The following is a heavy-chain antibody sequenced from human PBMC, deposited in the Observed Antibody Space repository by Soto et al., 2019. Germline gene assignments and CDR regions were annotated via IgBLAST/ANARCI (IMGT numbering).Heavy chain of an antibody. CDR1: GFTFSSYG. J-gene: IGHJ4*02. D-gene: IGHD6-19*01. CDR3: ARESSGWFDY. Sequence: VQLVESGGGVVQPGRSLRLSCAASGFTFSSYGMHWVRQAPGKGLEWVAVIWYDGSNKYYADSVKGRFTISRDNSQNTLYLQMNSLRAEDTAVYYCARESSGWFDYWGQGTLVTVSS. CDR2: IWYDGSNK. V-gene: IGHV3-33*01.